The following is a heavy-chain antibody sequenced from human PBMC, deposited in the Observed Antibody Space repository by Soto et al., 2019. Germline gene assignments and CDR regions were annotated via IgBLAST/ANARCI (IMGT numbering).Heavy chain of an antibody. V-gene: IGHV4-61*01. Sequence: SETLSLTCTVSGGSVSSSSYSWGWIRQPPGKGLQWIGYIFYSGSTNYNPSLKSRVTISVDTSKNQFSLKLSSVTAADTAVYYCAAYEVTTEDYYGMDVWGQGTTVTVSS. CDR2: IFYSGST. J-gene: IGHJ6*02. D-gene: IGHD4-4*01. CDR3: AAYEVTTEDYYGMDV. CDR1: GGSVSSSSYS.